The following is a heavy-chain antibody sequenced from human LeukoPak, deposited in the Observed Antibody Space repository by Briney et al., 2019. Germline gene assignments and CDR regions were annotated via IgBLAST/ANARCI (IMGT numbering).Heavy chain of an antibody. CDR1: GGSFSGYY. CDR2: INHSGST. CDR3: ARASYDFWSGYPNWFDP. Sequence: KPSETLSLTCAVYGGSFSGYYWSRIRQPPGKGLEWIGEINHSGSTNYNPSLKSRVTISVDTPKNQFSLKLSSVTAADTAVYYCARASYDFWSGYPNWFDPWGQGTLVTVSS. J-gene: IGHJ5*02. V-gene: IGHV4-34*01. D-gene: IGHD3-3*01.